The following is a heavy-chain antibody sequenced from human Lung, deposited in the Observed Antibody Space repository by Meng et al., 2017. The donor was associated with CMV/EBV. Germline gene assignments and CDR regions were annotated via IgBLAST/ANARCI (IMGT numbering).Heavy chain of an antibody. CDR2: IGPSGGNT. CDR1: GFTFSSYV. Sequence: GEXXRLSCAASGFTFSSYVMTWVRQAPGKGLEWVSGIGPSGGNTYYADSVKGRFTISRDNSRNTLYLQMNGLRAEDTAVYYCAKAGYSSSWYVFDDWGQGXLVTVSS. D-gene: IGHD6-13*01. CDR3: AKAGYSSSWYVFDD. J-gene: IGHJ4*02. V-gene: IGHV3-23*01.